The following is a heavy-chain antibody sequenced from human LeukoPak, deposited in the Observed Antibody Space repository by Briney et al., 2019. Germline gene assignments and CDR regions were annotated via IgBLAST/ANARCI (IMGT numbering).Heavy chain of an antibody. D-gene: IGHD4-11*01. V-gene: IGHV1-8*01. CDR2: MNPNSGNT. Sequence: GASVKVSCKASGYTFTRYDINWVRQATGQGLEWMGWMNPNSGNTGYAQKFQGRVTMTRNTSISTAYMELSSLRSEDTAVYYCARGPYSNYPPYYYYYYMDVWGKGTTVTVSS. CDR1: GYTFTRYD. J-gene: IGHJ6*03. CDR3: ARGPYSNYPPYYYYYYMDV.